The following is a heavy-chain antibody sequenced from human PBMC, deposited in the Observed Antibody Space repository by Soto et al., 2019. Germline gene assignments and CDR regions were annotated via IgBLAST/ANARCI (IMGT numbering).Heavy chain of an antibody. Sequence: SETLSLTCXVSGGSISSGGYSWSWIRQPPGKGLEWIGYIYHSGSTYYNPSLKSRVTISVDRSKNQFSLKLSSVTAADTAVYYCARGGVDYYDSSGYYFSPYYFDYWGQGTLVTSPQ. V-gene: IGHV4-30-2*01. D-gene: IGHD3-22*01. CDR1: GGSISSGGYS. CDR2: IYHSGST. J-gene: IGHJ4*02. CDR3: ARGGVDYYDSSGYYFSPYYFDY.